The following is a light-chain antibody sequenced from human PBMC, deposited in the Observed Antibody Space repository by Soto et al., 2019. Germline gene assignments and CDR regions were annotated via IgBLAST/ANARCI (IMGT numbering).Light chain of an antibody. CDR3: QQYESTPPT. CDR1: QSVLYSSNNKNY. V-gene: IGKV4-1*01. CDR2: WAS. Sequence: DIVMTQSPDSLAVSLGERATINCKSSQSVLYSSNNKNYLAWYQQRPGQPPKLLIYWASTRESGVPDRFSGSGSGTDVTLTITSLQAEDVAVYYCQQYESTPPTFGQGTKLEI. J-gene: IGKJ2*01.